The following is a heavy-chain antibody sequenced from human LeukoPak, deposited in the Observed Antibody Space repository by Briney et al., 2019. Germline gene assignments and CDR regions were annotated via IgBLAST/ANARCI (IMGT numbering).Heavy chain of an antibody. Sequence: SQTLSLTCVISGDSVSSNSASWNWIRQSPSRGLEWLGRTYYRSRWYKDYAVSVKSRITINPDTSKNQFYLQLNSVTPEDTAVHCSVRWLVTWGQGTLVTVSS. J-gene: IGHJ4*02. CDR1: GDSVSSNSAS. CDR3: VRWLVT. V-gene: IGHV6-1*01. D-gene: IGHD5-18*01. CDR2: TYYRSRWYK.